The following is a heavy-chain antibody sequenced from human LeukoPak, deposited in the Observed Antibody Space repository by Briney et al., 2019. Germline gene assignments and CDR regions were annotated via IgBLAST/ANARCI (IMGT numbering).Heavy chain of an antibody. CDR1: GFTFSSYA. CDR3: ARGDDYDY. Sequence: GGSLRLSCAASGFTFSSYAMSWVRQAPGKGLEYVSAISSNGGSTYYANSVKGRFTISRDNSKNTLYLQMGSLRAEDMAVYYCARGDDYDYWGQGTLVTVSS. CDR2: ISSNGGST. J-gene: IGHJ4*02. D-gene: IGHD5-12*01. V-gene: IGHV3-64*01.